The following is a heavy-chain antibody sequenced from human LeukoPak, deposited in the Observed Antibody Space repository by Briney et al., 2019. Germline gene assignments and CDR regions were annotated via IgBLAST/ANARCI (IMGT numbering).Heavy chain of an antibody. Sequence: GGSLRLSCAASGFTFDDYAMHWVRHAPGKGLEWVSGISWNSGSIGYADSVKGRFTISRDNAKNSLYLQMNSLRAEDTALYYYAKDSDGQQMVYYFDDWGQGTLVTVSS. CDR2: ISWNSGSI. CDR3: AKDSDGQQMVYYFDD. J-gene: IGHJ4*02. D-gene: IGHD6-13*01. V-gene: IGHV3-9*01. CDR1: GFTFDDYA.